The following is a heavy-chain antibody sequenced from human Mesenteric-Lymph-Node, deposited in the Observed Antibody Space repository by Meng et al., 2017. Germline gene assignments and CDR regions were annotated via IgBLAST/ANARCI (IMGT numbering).Heavy chain of an antibody. D-gene: IGHD2/OR15-2a*01. CDR2: ISPTSGSL. CDR1: GFTFSDYY. V-gene: IGHV3-11*04. J-gene: IGHJ5*02. Sequence: QGRRVESGGGLGNTGGSLGLSCAAPGFTFSDYYMAWIRQPPGQGLEWVASISPTSGSLYYADSVKGRFSIARDNAKNSLSLQMGSLRVEDTAVYYCARDHGFLNWFDPWGQGTLVTVSS. CDR3: ARDHGFLNWFDP.